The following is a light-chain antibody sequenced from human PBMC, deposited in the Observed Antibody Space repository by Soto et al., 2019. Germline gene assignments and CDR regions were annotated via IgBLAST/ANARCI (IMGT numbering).Light chain of an antibody. J-gene: IGLJ2*01. CDR2: DVS. CDR3: SSQGTSSTLV. CDR1: SSDVGYYNY. Sequence: QSALTQPASVSGSPGQSITISCNGTSSDVGYYNYVSWYQQHPGKAPNLMIYDVSNRPSGVSNRFSGSKSGNTASLTISGLHAEDEADYYCSSQGTSSTLVFGGGTQLTVL. V-gene: IGLV2-14*01.